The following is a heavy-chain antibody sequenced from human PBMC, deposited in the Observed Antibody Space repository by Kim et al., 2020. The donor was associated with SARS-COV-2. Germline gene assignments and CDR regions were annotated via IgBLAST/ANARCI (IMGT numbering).Heavy chain of an antibody. J-gene: IGHJ4*02. V-gene: IGHV4-39*01. D-gene: IGHD1-20*01. CDR3: ARAITFRGPFDY. CDR2: IYYSGST. Sequence: SETLSLTCTVSGGSISSSSYYWGWIRQPPGKGLEWIGSIYYSGSTYYNPSLKSRVTISVDTSKNQFSLKLSSVTAADTAVYYCARAITFRGPFDYWGQGTRGTVSS. CDR1: GGSISSSSYY.